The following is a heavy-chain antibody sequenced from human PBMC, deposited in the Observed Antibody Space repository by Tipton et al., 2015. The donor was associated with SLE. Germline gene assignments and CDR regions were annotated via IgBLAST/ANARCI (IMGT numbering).Heavy chain of an antibody. Sequence: TLSLTCTVSGGSISSNYWIWIRQPPGKGLEWIGNIYYSGSTKYNPSLKSRVTISRDPSKNQFSLNLSSATAADTAVYYCARDQVGVGDFDYWGQGALVTVSS. J-gene: IGHJ4*02. D-gene: IGHD3-16*01. V-gene: IGHV4-59*01. CDR3: ARDQVGVGDFDY. CDR2: IYYSGST. CDR1: GGSISSNY.